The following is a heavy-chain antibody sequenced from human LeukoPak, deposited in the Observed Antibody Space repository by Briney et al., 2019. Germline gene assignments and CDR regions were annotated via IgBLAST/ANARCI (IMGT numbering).Heavy chain of an antibody. Sequence: GGSLRLSCVASGITFSSYDMSWVRQAPGKGLEWISSISDRGKTDYADSVKGRFTISRDNSKNTLYLQLSSLRDEDTAMYYCAKLPTIFGVADSFDIWGQGTLATVSS. D-gene: IGHD3-3*01. V-gene: IGHV3-23*01. CDR1: GITFSSYD. CDR3: AKLPTIFGVADSFDI. CDR2: ISDRGKT. J-gene: IGHJ3*02.